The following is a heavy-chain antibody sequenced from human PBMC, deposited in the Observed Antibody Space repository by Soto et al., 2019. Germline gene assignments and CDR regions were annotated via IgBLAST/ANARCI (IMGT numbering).Heavy chain of an antibody. J-gene: IGHJ4*02. D-gene: IGHD3-22*01. Sequence: EVQLVESGGGLVQPGGSLRLSCAASGFIFNNYWMTWVRQAPGKGLEWVANIKQDGSEKYYVDSVKGRFTISTDNAKNSLYLQMNTLRADDTAVYYCARDAYYDESSGYFDYWGQGTLVTVSS. CDR1: GFIFNNYW. CDR2: IKQDGSEK. V-gene: IGHV3-7*01. CDR3: ARDAYYDESSGYFDY.